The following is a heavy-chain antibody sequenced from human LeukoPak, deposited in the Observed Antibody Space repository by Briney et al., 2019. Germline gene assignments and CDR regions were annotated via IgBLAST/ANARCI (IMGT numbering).Heavy chain of an antibody. Sequence: PGGSLRLSCAASGFTFSSYAMSWVRQAPGKGLERVSAISGSGGSTYYADSVKGRFTISRDNSKNTLYLQMNSLRAEDTAVYYCAKVPRIGEKVPDPFDYWGQGTLVTVSS. V-gene: IGHV3-23*01. CDR3: AKVPRIGEKVPDPFDY. J-gene: IGHJ4*02. CDR1: GFTFSSYA. CDR2: ISGSGGST. D-gene: IGHD3-16*01.